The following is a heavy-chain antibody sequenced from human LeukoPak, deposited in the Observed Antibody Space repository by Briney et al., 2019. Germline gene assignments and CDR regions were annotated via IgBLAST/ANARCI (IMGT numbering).Heavy chain of an antibody. D-gene: IGHD6-19*01. CDR1: GYTLTELS. J-gene: IGHJ6*02. CDR3: ARGEAGIAVAGDYGMDV. CDR2: INPSGGST. V-gene: IGHV1-46*01. Sequence: GASVKVSCKVSGYTLTELSMHWVRQAPGQGLEWMGIINPSGGSTSYAQKFQGRVTMTRDTSTSTVYMELSSLRSEDTAVYYCARGEAGIAVAGDYGMDVWGQGTTVTVSS.